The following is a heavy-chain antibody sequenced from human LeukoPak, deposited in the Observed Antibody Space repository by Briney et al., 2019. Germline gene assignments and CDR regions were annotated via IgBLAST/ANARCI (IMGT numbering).Heavy chain of an antibody. CDR2: INHSGFT. Sequence: SETLSLTCAVYGGSFSGYYWSWIRQPPGKGLEWIGEINHSGFTNYNPSLKSRVTISVDTSKNQFSLKLSSMTAADTAVYYCARGGCSGGSCYSIYYYYMDVWGKGTTVTVSS. J-gene: IGHJ6*03. V-gene: IGHV4-34*01. CDR3: ARGGCSGGSCYSIYYYYMDV. D-gene: IGHD2-15*01. CDR1: GGSFSGYY.